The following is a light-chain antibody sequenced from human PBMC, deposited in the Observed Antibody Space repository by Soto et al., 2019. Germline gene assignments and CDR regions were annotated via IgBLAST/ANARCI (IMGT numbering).Light chain of an antibody. J-gene: IGKJ1*01. CDR3: QQRSNWPRT. V-gene: IGKV3-11*01. Sequence: EIVLTQSPATLSLSPGERATLSCRASQSVSRSLAWYQQRPGQPPRLLIYDASNRATGIPARFSGSGSGTNFTLTISSLETEDFAVYYCQQRSNWPRTFGQGTKV. CDR2: DAS. CDR1: QSVSRS.